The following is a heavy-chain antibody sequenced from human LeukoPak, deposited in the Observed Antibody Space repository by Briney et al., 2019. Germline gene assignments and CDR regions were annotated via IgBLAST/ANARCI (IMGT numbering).Heavy chain of an antibody. CDR3: ARWGGSPRHFDY. CDR1: GFTFSNYW. D-gene: IGHD1-26*01. Sequence: GGSLRLSCEASGFTFSNYWMSWVRQAPRKGLEWVANTNQDGSEKYYVDSLKGRFTVSRDNAKNSLYLQINSLRAEDTAVYYCARWGGSPRHFDYWGQGTLVTVSS. V-gene: IGHV3-7*01. CDR2: TNQDGSEK. J-gene: IGHJ4*02.